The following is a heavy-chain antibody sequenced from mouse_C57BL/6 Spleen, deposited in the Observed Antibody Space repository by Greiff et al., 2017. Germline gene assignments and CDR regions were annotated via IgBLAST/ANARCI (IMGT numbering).Heavy chain of an antibody. D-gene: IGHD1-1*01. Sequence: QVQLKQSGPELVKPGASVKLSCKASGYTFTSYDINWVKQRPGQGLEWIGWIYPRDGSTKYNEKFKGKATLTVDTSSSTACMELHSLTSEDSAVYFCARVGYYGSSYYFDYWGQGTTLTVSS. CDR3: ARVGYYGSSYYFDY. CDR1: GYTFTSYD. V-gene: IGHV1-85*01. J-gene: IGHJ2*01. CDR2: IYPRDGST.